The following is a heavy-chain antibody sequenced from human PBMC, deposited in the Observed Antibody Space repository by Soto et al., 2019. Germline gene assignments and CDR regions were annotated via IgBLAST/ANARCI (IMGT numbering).Heavy chain of an antibody. CDR1: GFTFSSYS. Sequence: SLRLSCAASGFTFSSYSMNWVRQAPGKGLEWVSSISSSSSYIYYADSVKGRFTISRDNAKNSLYLQMNSLRAEDTAVYYCARQLRFSNAFDIWGQGTMVTVSS. CDR3: ARQLRFSNAFDI. D-gene: IGHD3-3*01. CDR2: ISSSSSYI. V-gene: IGHV3-21*01. J-gene: IGHJ3*02.